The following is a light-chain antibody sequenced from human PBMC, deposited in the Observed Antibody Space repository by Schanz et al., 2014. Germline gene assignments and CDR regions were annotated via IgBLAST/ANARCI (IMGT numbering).Light chain of an antibody. CDR2: SNT. Sequence: QSVLTQPPSASGTPGQRVTISCSGSSSNIGRNTVNWYQHLPGTAPKLLIYSNTLRPSGVPDRFSNSKSGTSASLAISGLRSEDEADYYCCSYAGSSWVFGGGTKLTVL. J-gene: IGLJ3*02. CDR3: CSYAGSSWV. V-gene: IGLV1-44*01. CDR1: SSNIGRNT.